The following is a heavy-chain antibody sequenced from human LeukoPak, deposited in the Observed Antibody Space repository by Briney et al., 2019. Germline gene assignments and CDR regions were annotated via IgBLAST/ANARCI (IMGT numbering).Heavy chain of an antibody. CDR3: AREFVDFGVVITEDY. CDR2: IYTSGST. D-gene: IGHD3-3*01. J-gene: IGHJ4*02. CDR1: GGSISNYY. Sequence: PSETLSLTCTVSGGSISNYYWSWIRQPAGKGLEWIGRIYTSGSTNYNPSLKSRVTISVDTSKNQFSLKLSSVTAADTAVYYCAREFVDFGVVITEDYWGQGTLVTVSS. V-gene: IGHV4-4*07.